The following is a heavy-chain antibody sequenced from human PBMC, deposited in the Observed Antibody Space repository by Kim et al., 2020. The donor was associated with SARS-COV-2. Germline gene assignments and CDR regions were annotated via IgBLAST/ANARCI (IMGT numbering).Heavy chain of an antibody. CDR3: GGYGSGSGGNYYYYGMDV. Sequence: SETLSLTCTVSGGSISSSSYYWGWIRQPPGKGLEWIGSIYYSGSTYYNPSLKSRVTISVDTSKNQFSLKLSSVTAADTAVYYCGGYGSGSGGNYYYYGMDVWGQGATVTVSS. V-gene: IGHV4-39*01. CDR2: IYYSGST. D-gene: IGHD3-10*01. CDR1: GGSISSSSYY. J-gene: IGHJ6*02.